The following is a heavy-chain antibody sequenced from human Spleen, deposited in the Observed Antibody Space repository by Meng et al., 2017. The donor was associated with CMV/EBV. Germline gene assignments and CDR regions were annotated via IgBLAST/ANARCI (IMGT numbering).Heavy chain of an antibody. V-gene: IGHV3-21*01. CDR1: GFFFSSNW. J-gene: IGHJ6*02. Sequence: GESLKISCVASGFFFSSNWMTWVRQAPGKGLEWASSISSSSSYIYYADSVKGRFTISRDNAKNSLYLQMNSLRAEDTAVYYCARYCSSTSCYRNYYYGMDVWGQGTMVTVSS. CDR2: ISSSSSYI. D-gene: IGHD2-2*01. CDR3: ARYCSSTSCYRNYYYGMDV.